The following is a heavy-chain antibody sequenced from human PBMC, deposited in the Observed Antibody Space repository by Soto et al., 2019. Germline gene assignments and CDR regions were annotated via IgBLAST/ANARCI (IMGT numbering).Heavy chain of an antibody. CDR2: ISTYNGNT. CDR1: GYTFTTYG. CDR3: ARGPTDYYDNSGNYFLDY. D-gene: IGHD3-22*01. J-gene: IGHJ4*02. V-gene: IGHV1-18*01. Sequence: QVQLVQSGAEVKKPGASVKVPCKASGYTFTTYGMSWVRQAPGQGLDWVGWISTYNGNTKYAERVQGRVTMTTDTTTSTAYMELRSLRSDDTAVYYCARGPTDYYDNSGNYFLDYWGQGTLVTVSS.